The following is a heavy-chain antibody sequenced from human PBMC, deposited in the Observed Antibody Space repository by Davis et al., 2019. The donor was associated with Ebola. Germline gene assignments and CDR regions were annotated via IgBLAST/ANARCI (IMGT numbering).Heavy chain of an antibody. CDR3: ASLRRTITGMDDAFDI. Sequence: GESLKISCKDSGNSFTSHWIGWVRQMPGKGLDWMGIIYTGDSDTRYSPSFRGQVIISADRSTRTAYLQWGSLKASDTAMYYCASLRRTITGMDDAFDIWGQGTMVTVSS. CDR1: GNSFTSHW. V-gene: IGHV5-51*01. D-gene: IGHD1-20*01. J-gene: IGHJ3*02. CDR2: IYTGDSDT.